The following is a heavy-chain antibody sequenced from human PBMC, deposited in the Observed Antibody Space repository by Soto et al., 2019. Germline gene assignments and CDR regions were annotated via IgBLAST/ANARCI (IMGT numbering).Heavy chain of an antibody. J-gene: IGHJ4*02. CDR3: AKVLSITTYGAN. CDR2: INGSGGST. V-gene: IGHV3-23*01. D-gene: IGHD3-16*01. Sequence: EVQLLESGGGLVQPGGSLRLSCAASGFTFSSYAMSWVRQAPGKGLEWVSAINGSGGSTYYADSVKGRFTISRDNSKNTLYLQMNSLRAEDTAVYYCAKVLSITTYGANWGQGTLVTVSS. CDR1: GFTFSSYA.